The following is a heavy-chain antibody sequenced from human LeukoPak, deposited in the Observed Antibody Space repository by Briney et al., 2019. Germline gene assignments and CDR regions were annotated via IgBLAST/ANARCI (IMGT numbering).Heavy chain of an antibody. D-gene: IGHD3-22*01. V-gene: IGHV4-39*01. CDR1: SASISSSPYF. CDR3: ARHRGYYDSSGDGYYFDY. CDR2: ISYSGTT. Sequence: SETLSLTCTVSSASISSSPYFWGWIRQSPGKGLEWIGSISYSGTTYYNPSLKSRVTISVDTSKNQFSLKLTSVTAADTAVYYCARHRGYYDSSGDGYYFDYWGQGTLVTVSS. J-gene: IGHJ4*02.